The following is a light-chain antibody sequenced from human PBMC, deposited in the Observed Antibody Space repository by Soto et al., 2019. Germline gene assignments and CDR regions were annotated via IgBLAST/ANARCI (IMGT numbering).Light chain of an antibody. CDR3: MQALQTPIT. J-gene: IGKJ5*01. Sequence: DIVITQSPLSLPVTPGDAASISCRSSQSLLGTNGVNYLGWYLQKPGQSPQLLIYLRSIRAFGVPDRFSGSGSGTDFTLRISRVEAEDVGVYYCMQALQTPITFGQGTRLEIK. CDR2: LRS. CDR1: QSLLGTNGVNY. V-gene: IGKV2-28*01.